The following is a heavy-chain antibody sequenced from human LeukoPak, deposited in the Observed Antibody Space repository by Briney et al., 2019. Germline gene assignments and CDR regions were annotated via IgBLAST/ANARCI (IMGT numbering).Heavy chain of an antibody. Sequence: PSETLSLTCAVSGGSINTYYWNWIRQPPGKGLEWIGFIYYTGRTNYNPSLRSRVTISVDTSKNRFSLKLSSVTAADTAVYYCASPENYGDYVVVYWGQGTLVTVSS. CDR2: IYYTGRT. J-gene: IGHJ4*02. CDR1: GGSINTYY. CDR3: ASPENYGDYVVVY. V-gene: IGHV4-59*08. D-gene: IGHD4-17*01.